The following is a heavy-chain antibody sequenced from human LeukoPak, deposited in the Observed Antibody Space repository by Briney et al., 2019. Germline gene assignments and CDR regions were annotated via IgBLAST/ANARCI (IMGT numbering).Heavy chain of an antibody. Sequence: SETLSLTCTVSGGSISSYYWSWIRQPPGKGLEWIGYIYYSGSTNYNPSLKSRVTISVDTSKNQFSLKLSSVTAADTAVYYCARAVGATPWFDPWGQGTLVTVSS. CDR3: ARAVGATPWFDP. CDR1: GGSISSYY. V-gene: IGHV4-59*01. CDR2: IYYSGST. D-gene: IGHD1-26*01. J-gene: IGHJ5*02.